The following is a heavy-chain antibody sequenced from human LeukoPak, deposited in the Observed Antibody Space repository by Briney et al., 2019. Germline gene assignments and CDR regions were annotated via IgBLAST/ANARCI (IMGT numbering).Heavy chain of an antibody. J-gene: IGHJ4*02. CDR3: ASLGYDFWSDYYDEAAFDY. Sequence: GGSLRLSCAASGFTFSSYAMHWVRQAPGKGLEYVSAISSNGGSTYYANSVKGRFTISRDNSKNTLYLQMGSLRAEDMAVYYCASLGYDFWSDYYDEAAFDYWGQGTLVTVSS. CDR1: GFTFSSYA. D-gene: IGHD3-3*01. CDR2: ISSNGGST. V-gene: IGHV3-64*01.